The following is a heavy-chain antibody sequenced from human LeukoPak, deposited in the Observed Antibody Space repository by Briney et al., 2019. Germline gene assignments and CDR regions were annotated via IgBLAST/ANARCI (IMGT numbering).Heavy chain of an antibody. D-gene: IGHD4-17*01. Sequence: GGSLRLSCAASGFTFSSYAVSWVRQAPGKGLEWVGVISDDGRNKKYADSVKGRFTISRDNSKDTLYLQMNSLRDEDTAVYYCAKRPSDYGDYVTYFDYWGQGTLVTVSS. CDR1: GFTFSSYA. J-gene: IGHJ4*02. CDR3: AKRPSDYGDYVTYFDY. CDR2: ISDDGRNK. V-gene: IGHV3-30*18.